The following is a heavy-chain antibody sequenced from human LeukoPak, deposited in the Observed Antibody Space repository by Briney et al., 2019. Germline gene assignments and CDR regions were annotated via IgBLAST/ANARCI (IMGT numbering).Heavy chain of an antibody. D-gene: IGHD6-19*01. CDR1: GFTFSSYS. CDR3: ARGSSSGWYFDY. V-gene: IGHV3-21*01. CDR2: ISSSSSYI. J-gene: IGHJ4*02. Sequence: PGGSLRLSCAASGFTFSSYSMNWVRQAPGKGLEWVSSISSSSSYIHYADSAKGRFTISRDNAKNSLYLQMNSLRAEDTAVYYCARGSSSGWYFDYWGQGTLVTVSS.